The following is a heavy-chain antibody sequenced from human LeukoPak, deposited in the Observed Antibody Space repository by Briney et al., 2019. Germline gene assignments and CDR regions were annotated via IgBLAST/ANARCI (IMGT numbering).Heavy chain of an antibody. Sequence: GGSLRLSCAASGFTVSNNQMNWVRQAPGKGLEWVSVIYSGGNTYYADSVKGRFTISRDNSKNTVYLQMNSLRAEDTAVYYCTTHVVTLYFDLWGRGTLVTVSS. D-gene: IGHD3-16*01. CDR1: GFTVSNNQ. J-gene: IGHJ2*01. V-gene: IGHV3-53*01. CDR3: TTHVVTLYFDL. CDR2: IYSGGNT.